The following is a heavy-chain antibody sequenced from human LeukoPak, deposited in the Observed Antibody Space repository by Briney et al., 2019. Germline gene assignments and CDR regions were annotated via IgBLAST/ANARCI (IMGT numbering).Heavy chain of an antibody. D-gene: IGHD3-9*01. J-gene: IGHJ4*02. V-gene: IGHV3-53*01. CDR3: AMTDDILIASSY. CDR1: GFSVSAIY. CDR2: IYSAGTS. Sequence: GGSLRLSCTVSGFSVSAIYLSWVRQVPGKGLQWVSGIYSAGTSFHAESLEGRFTVSRDFSKNILYLQMNSLRAEDTGVYYCAMTDDILIASSYWDQGTSVTVSS.